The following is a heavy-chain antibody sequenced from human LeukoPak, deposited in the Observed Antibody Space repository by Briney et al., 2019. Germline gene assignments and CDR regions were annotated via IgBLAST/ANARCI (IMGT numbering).Heavy chain of an antibody. CDR2: INPNSGGT. CDR3: AREGKFYDILTGYSTAANWFDP. CDR1: GYTFTGYY. J-gene: IGHJ5*02. Sequence: ASVKVSCKASGYTFTGYYMHWVRQAPGQGLEWMGWINPNSGGTSYAQKFQGRVTMTTDTSTSTAYMELRSLSSDDTAMYYCAREGKFYDILTGYSTAANWFDPWGQGTLVTVSS. V-gene: IGHV1-2*02. D-gene: IGHD3-9*01.